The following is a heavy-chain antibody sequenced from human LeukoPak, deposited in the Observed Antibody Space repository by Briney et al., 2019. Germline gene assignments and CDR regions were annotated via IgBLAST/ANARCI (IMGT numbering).Heavy chain of an antibody. V-gene: IGHV4-4*07. CDR3: ARGPGSSWYLFDY. Sequence: SETLSLTCTVSGGSISSYYWSWIRRPAGKGLEWIGRIYTSGSTNYNPSPKSRVTMSVDTSKNQFSLKLSSVTAADTAVYYCARGPGSSWYLFDYWGQGTLVTVSS. CDR1: GGSISSYY. D-gene: IGHD6-13*01. CDR2: IYTSGST. J-gene: IGHJ4*02.